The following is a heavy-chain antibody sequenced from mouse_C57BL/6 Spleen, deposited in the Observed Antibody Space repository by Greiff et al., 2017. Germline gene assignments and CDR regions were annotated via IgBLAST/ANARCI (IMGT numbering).Heavy chain of an antibody. CDR3: ARYRFYYAMDY. CDR1: GFTFTDYY. V-gene: IGHV7-3*01. J-gene: IGHJ4*01. Sequence: EVNVVESGGGLVQPGGSLSLSCAASGFTFTDYYMSWVRQPPGKALEWLGFIRNKANGYTTEYSASVKGRFTISRDNSQSILYLQMNALRAEDSATYYCARYRFYYAMDYWGQGTSVTVSS. CDR2: IRNKANGYTT.